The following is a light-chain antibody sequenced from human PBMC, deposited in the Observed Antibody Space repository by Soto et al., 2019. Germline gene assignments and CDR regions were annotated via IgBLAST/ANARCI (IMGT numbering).Light chain of an antibody. CDR3: QQYKTYSRT. CDR1: QIISPW. V-gene: IGKV1-5*03. Sequence: DIQMTQSPSTLSASVGDRVTITCRASQIISPWLAWYQQKPGKAPKILIYKASILESGVPSRFSGSDSGPEFTLTISSLQPDDFATYYCQQYKTYSRTFGQGTKLEIK. CDR2: KAS. J-gene: IGKJ2*01.